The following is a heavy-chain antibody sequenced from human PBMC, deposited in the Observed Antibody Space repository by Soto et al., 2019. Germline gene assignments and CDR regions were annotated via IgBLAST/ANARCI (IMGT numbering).Heavy chain of an antibody. CDR3: ARVLVPAALVVGNWFDP. D-gene: IGHD2-2*01. V-gene: IGHV4-31*03. CDR2: IYYSGST. CDR1: GGSISSGGYY. J-gene: IGHJ5*02. Sequence: QVQLQESGPGLVKPSQTLSLTCTVSGGSISSGGYYWSWIRQHPGKGLEWIGYIYYSGSTNYNPSLKSRVTISVDPSKNQFSLKLSSVTAADTAVYYCARVLVPAALVVGNWFDPWGQGTLVTVSS.